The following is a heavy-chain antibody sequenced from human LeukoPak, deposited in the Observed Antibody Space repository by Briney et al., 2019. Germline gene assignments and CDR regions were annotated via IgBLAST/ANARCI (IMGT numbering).Heavy chain of an antibody. D-gene: IGHD5-18*01. CDR2: FYHGGST. V-gene: IGHV4-38-2*02. J-gene: IGHJ4*02. CDR1: GYSISTGYY. CDR3: ARVADGKGYPFDY. Sequence: SETLSLTCTVSGYSISTGYYWDWIRQPPGKGLEWIGTFYHGGSTYYKSSLKSRVTISVDTSKNQFSLKLSSVTAADTAVYYCARVADGKGYPFDYWGQGTLVTVSS.